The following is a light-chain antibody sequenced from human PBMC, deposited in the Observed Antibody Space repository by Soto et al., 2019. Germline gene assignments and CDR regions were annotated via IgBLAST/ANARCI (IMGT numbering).Light chain of an antibody. Sequence: IQMTQSPSSLSASVGDRVTITCRASQSMSTYLKWYQQKPGKAPKLLIYAASSLQSGVPSRFSGSGSETDFTFTISSLQPEDFATYYCQQSYSTPYTFGQGTKLEIK. V-gene: IGKV1-39*01. CDR1: QSMSTY. J-gene: IGKJ2*01. CDR3: QQSYSTPYT. CDR2: AAS.